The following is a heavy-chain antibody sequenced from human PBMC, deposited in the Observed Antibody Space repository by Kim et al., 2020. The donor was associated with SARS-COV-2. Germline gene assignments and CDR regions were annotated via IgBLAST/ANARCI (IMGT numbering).Heavy chain of an antibody. J-gene: IGHJ4*02. D-gene: IGHD2-15*01. V-gene: IGHV3-21*01. Sequence: VKGRFTISRDNAKNSLYLQMNSLRAEDTAVYYCARDRAGTVVIPLYYFDYWGQGTLVTVSS. CDR3: ARDRAGTVVIPLYYFDY.